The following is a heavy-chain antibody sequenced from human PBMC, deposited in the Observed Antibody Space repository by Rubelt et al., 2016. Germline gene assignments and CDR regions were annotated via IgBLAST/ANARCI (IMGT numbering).Heavy chain of an antibody. D-gene: IGHD3-10*01. CDR2: IIPIFGTA. V-gene: IGHV1-69*01. J-gene: IGHJ3*02. Sequence: QVQLVQSGAEVKKPGSSVKVSCKASGGTFSSYAISWVRQAPGQELEWMGGIIPIFGTANYAQKFQGRGTITADESTSTAYMELSSLRSEDTAVYYCASDGGPFGEKAFDIWGQGTMVTVSA. CDR1: GGTFSSYA. CDR3: ASDGGPFGEKAFDI.